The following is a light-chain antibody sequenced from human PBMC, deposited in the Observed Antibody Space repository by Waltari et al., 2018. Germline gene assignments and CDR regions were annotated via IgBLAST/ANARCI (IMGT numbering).Light chain of an antibody. Sequence: EIVLTPSPATMSLSPGERATLYCRASQSVSSYLAWYQQKPGQAPRLLIYDASNRATGIPARFSGSGSGTDFTLTISSLEPEDFAVYYCQQRSNWPPPYTFGQGTKLEIK. V-gene: IGKV3-11*01. J-gene: IGKJ2*01. CDR1: QSVSSY. CDR3: QQRSNWPPPYT. CDR2: DAS.